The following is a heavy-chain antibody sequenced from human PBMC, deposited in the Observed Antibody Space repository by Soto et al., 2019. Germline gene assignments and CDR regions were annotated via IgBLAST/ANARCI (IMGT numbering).Heavy chain of an antibody. CDR3: ARGEAGMDV. D-gene: IGHD3-10*01. CDR2: IDPSDSQT. J-gene: IGHJ6*02. V-gene: IGHV5-10-1*01. Sequence: PLESLKIPWNGSWYSFAVYWITRVRQKPGKGIEWMGRIDPSDSQTYYSPSFRGHVTISATKSITTVFLQWSSLRSEDTAVYYCARGEAGMDVWGQGTTVTVSS. CDR1: WYSFAVYW.